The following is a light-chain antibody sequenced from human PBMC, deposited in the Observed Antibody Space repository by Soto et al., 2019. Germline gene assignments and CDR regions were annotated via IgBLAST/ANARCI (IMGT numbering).Light chain of an antibody. J-gene: IGKJ4*01. Sequence: DIQMTQSPSTLSASVGDRVTITCRASQSISSWLAWYQQKPGKAPKLLIYKASSLESGVPSRFSGSGSGTEFTLIISSLQPDDFATYYCQQYNSYLTFGVGTKVEIK. CDR2: KAS. V-gene: IGKV1-5*03. CDR3: QQYNSYLT. CDR1: QSISSW.